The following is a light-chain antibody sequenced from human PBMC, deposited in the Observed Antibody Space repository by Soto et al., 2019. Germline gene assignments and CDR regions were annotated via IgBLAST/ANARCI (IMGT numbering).Light chain of an antibody. CDR3: QQFKSYPIT. Sequence: DTQMTQAPSSLSASINDRVTIICQASQDISNYLSWYQQKPGKAPKLLIYAASTLQNGVPSTFSGSGSGTEFTLTISSLQPEDFGTYYCQQFKSYPITFGQGTRLEIK. J-gene: IGKJ5*01. CDR2: AAS. V-gene: IGKV1-17*01. CDR1: QDISNY.